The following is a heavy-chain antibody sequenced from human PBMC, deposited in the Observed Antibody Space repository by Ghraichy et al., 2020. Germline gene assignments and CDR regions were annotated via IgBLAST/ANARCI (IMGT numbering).Heavy chain of an antibody. CDR2: IRYDGSNK. CDR3: AKRRLFEDGDYVIYYYYYYGMDV. V-gene: IGHV3-30*02. D-gene: IGHD4-17*01. CDR1: GFTFSSYG. J-gene: IGHJ6*02. Sequence: GESLNISCAASGFTFSSYGMHWVRQAPGKGLEWVAFIRYDGSNKYYADSVKGRFTISRDNSKNTLYLQMNSLRAEDTAVYYCAKRRLFEDGDYVIYYYYYYGMDVWGQGTTVTVSS.